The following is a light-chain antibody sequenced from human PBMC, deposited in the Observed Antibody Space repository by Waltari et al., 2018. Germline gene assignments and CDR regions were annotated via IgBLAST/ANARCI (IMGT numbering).Light chain of an antibody. V-gene: IGKV3-20*01. CDR2: HAS. Sequence: EIVLTQSPGSLSLSPGERATLSCRASQSVSKYLAWYQQKPGQAPRLLIYHASSRATGIPDRFRCSGFGTDFRLTISRLEPEDFAVYYCQKYESLPATFGQGTKVEIK. CDR1: QSVSKY. CDR3: QKYESLPAT. J-gene: IGKJ1*01.